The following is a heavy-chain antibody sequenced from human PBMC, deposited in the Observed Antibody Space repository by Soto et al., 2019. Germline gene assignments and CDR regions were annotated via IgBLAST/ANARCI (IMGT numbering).Heavy chain of an antibody. D-gene: IGHD2-2*01. Sequence: PSETLSLTCTVSGGSISSHYWSWIRQTPGQGLEWTGYIYYSGSTNYNPSLKSRVSFSVDTSKNQFSLKLTSVTAADTAVYYCARYYCSSDTCYYFEYWGQGALVTVSS. V-gene: IGHV4-59*11. J-gene: IGHJ4*02. CDR2: IYYSGST. CDR1: GGSISSHY. CDR3: ARYYCSSDTCYYFEY.